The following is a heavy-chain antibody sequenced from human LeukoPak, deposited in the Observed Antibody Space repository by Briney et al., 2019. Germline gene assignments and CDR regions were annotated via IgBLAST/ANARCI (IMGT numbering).Heavy chain of an antibody. J-gene: IGHJ6*02. CDR1: GGSISSGGYY. Sequence: PSETLSLTCTVSGGSISSGGYYWSWIRQHPGKGLEWIGYIYYSGSTYYNPSLKSRVTISVDTSKNQFPLKLSSVTAADTAVYYCARYLLKYSNYVGYYYYYGMDVWGQGTTVTVSS. V-gene: IGHV4-31*03. D-gene: IGHD4-11*01. CDR3: ARYLLKYSNYVGYYYYYGMDV. CDR2: IYYSGST.